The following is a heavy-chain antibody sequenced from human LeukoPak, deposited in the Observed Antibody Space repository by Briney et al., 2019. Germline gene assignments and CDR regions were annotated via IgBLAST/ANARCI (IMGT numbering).Heavy chain of an antibody. D-gene: IGHD2-8*01. CDR3: ARDRANGYFDY. J-gene: IGHJ4*02. Sequence: PGGSLRLSCAASGLTFSNHGMHWVRQAPGKGLEWVAFIWYDGSNKYYADSVKGRFTISRDNSKNTLYLQMNSLRAEDTAVYYCARDRANGYFDYWGQGTLVTVSS. CDR1: GLTFSNHG. CDR2: IWYDGSNK. V-gene: IGHV3-33*01.